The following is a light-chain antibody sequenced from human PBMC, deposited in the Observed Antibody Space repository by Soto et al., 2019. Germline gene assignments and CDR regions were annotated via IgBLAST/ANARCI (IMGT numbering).Light chain of an antibody. J-gene: IGKJ1*01. CDR1: QSVLYTSNNKNY. Sequence: DIVMTQSPDSLAVSLGERATINCKSSQSVLYTSNNKNYLAWYQQKPGQPPKLLIYWASTRESGVPDRFSGSLSGTDFTLTISRLQAEVVAVYYCQQYFRPWTFGQGTKVEIK. CDR3: QQYFRPWT. V-gene: IGKV4-1*01. CDR2: WAS.